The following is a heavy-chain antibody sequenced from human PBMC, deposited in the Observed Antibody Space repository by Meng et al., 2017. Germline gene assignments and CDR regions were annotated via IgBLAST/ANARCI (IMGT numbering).Heavy chain of an antibody. D-gene: IGHD4-17*01. J-gene: IGHJ4*02. CDR3: ARSHSVTIVAFDY. CDR2: INHSGST. Sequence: QVPLQQWGAGLLKPSRTLSLTCAGYGGSFSGYYWSWIRQPPGKGLEWIGEINHSGSTNYNPSLKSRVTMSLDTSKNQFSLRLSSVTAADTAVYYCARSHSVTIVAFDYWGQGTLVTVSS. V-gene: IGHV4-34*01. CDR1: GGSFSGYY.